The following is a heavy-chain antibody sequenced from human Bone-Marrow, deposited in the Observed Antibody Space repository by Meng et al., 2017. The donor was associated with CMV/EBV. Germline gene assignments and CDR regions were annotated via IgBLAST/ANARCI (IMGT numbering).Heavy chain of an antibody. V-gene: IGHV3-21*01. Sequence: GESLKISCAASGFTFSSYSMNWVRQAPGKGLEWVSSISSSSSYIYYADSVKGRFTISRDNAKNSLYLQMNSLRAEDTAVCYCARDPRPRYYYDSSPLWGQGTLVTVSS. CDR3: ARDPRPRYYYDSSPL. CDR1: GFTFSSYS. J-gene: IGHJ4*02. D-gene: IGHD3-22*01. CDR2: ISSSSSYI.